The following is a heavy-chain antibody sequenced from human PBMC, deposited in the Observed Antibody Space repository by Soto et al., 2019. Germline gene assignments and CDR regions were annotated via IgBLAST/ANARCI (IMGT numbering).Heavy chain of an antibody. Sequence: QVQLVQSGAEVKKPGASVKFSCKASGYTFTSYDINCVRQATGQGHEWMGWMNPNSGNTGYAQKFQGRVTMTRNTSISTAYMELSSLRSEDTAVYYCARGWSDHRDPTINFDYWCQGTLVTVSS. D-gene: IGHD5-12*01. CDR1: GYTFTSYD. J-gene: IGHJ4*02. CDR2: MNPNSGNT. V-gene: IGHV1-8*01. CDR3: ARGWSDHRDPTINFDY.